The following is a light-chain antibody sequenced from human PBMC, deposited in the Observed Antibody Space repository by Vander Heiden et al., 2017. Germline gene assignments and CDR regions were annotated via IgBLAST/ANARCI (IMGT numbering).Light chain of an antibody. CDR1: QSVSSTY. CDR2: GAS. V-gene: IGKV3-20*01. Sequence: EVVLTQSPGTLSLSPGERATLSCRASQSVSSTYLAWHQKKPGQAPRLLIYGASSRATGIPERFSGSGSGTDFTLTISRLEPEDFAVYYCQQDGGNPRTFGQGTRLELK. J-gene: IGKJ1*01. CDR3: QQDGGNPRT.